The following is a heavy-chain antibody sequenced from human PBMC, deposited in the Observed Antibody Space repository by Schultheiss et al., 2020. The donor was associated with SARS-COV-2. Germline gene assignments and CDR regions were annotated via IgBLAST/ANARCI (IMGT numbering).Heavy chain of an antibody. J-gene: IGHJ4*02. CDR2: ISSSSSYT. D-gene: IGHD4-11*01. CDR3: ASSTVRARVDY. V-gene: IGHV3-11*03. Sequence: GESLKISCAASGFTFSDYYMSWIRQAPGKGLEWVSYISSSSSYTNYADSVKGRFTISRDNAKNSLYLQMNSLRAEDTAVYYCASSTVRARVDYWGQGTLVTVSS. CDR1: GFTFSDYY.